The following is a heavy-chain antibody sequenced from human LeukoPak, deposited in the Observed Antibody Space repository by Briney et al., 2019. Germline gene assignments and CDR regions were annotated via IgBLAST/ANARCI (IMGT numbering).Heavy chain of an antibody. J-gene: IGHJ3*02. CDR2: ISGSGGST. Sequence: PGGSLRLSCAASGFTLSSYAMSWVRQAPGKGLEWVSAISGSGGSTYYADSVKGRFTVSRDNSKNTLYLQMNSLRAEDTAVYYCAKDVGGLTVTAPYDAFDIWGQGTMVTVSS. CDR3: AKDVGGLTVTAPYDAFDI. CDR1: GFTLSSYA. V-gene: IGHV3-23*01. D-gene: IGHD4-17*01.